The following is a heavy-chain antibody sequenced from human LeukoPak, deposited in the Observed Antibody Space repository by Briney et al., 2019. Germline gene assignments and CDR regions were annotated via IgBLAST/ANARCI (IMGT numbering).Heavy chain of an antibody. CDR2: ISRSSSYI. CDR1: GFTFSSYS. Sequence: GGSLRLSCAASGFTFSSYSMNWVRQAPGKGLEWVSSISRSSSYIYYADSAKGRFTISRDNAKNSLYLRMNSLRAEDTAVYYCARELRQYSYGAPFDYWGQGTLVTVSS. D-gene: IGHD5-18*01. V-gene: IGHV3-21*01. J-gene: IGHJ4*02. CDR3: ARELRQYSYGAPFDY.